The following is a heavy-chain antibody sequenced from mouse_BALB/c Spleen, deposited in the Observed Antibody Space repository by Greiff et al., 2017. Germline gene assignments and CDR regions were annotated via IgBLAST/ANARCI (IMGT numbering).Heavy chain of an antibody. V-gene: IGHV1-7*01. CDR3: ARSTGNWFAY. D-gene: IGHD2-1*01. CDR2: INPSTGYT. J-gene: IGHJ3*01. CDR1: GYTFPSYW. Sequence: VQLQESGAELAKPGASVKMSCKASGYTFPSYWMHWVKQRPGQGLEWIGYINPSTGYTEYNQKFKDKATLTADKSSSTAYMQLSSLTSEDSAVYYCARSTGNWFAYWGQGTLVTGSA.